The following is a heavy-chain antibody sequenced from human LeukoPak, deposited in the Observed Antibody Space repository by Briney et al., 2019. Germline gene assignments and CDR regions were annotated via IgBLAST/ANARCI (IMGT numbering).Heavy chain of an antibody. D-gene: IGHD2-15*01. V-gene: IGHV4-59*11. Sequence: PSETLSLTCTVSGGSISSHYWSWIRQPPGKGLEWIGCIYYSGSTNFNPSLKSRVTISVDTSKDQFSLKLSSVTAADTAVYYCAREACSGGSCYLYFDYWGQGTLVTVSS. CDR3: AREACSGGSCYLYFDY. CDR1: GGSISSHY. CDR2: IYYSGST. J-gene: IGHJ4*02.